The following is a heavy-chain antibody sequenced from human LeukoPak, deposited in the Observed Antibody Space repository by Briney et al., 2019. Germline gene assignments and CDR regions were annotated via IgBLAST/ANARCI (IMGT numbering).Heavy chain of an antibody. CDR3: ARGGTSGTTVTYYFDY. Sequence: GGSLRLSCAASGFTVSSNYVGWVRQAPGKGLEWVSVLYRGGSPYYADSVKGRFTISRDNSKNTLYLQMNTLRADDTAVYYCARGGTSGTTVTYYFDYWGQGTQVTVPS. D-gene: IGHD5-12*01. CDR1: GFTVSSNY. V-gene: IGHV3-66*01. J-gene: IGHJ4*02. CDR2: LYRGGSP.